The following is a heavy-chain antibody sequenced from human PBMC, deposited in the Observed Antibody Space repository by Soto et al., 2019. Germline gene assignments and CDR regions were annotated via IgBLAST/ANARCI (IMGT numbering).Heavy chain of an antibody. Sequence: ASVKVSCKVSGYTLTELSMHWVRQALGKGLEWMGGFDPEDGETIYAQKFQGRVTMTEDTSTDTAYMELSSLRSEDTAVYYCATAAPITMVRGVRVDAFDIWGQGTMVTVSS. CDR3: ATAAPITMVRGVRVDAFDI. CDR2: FDPEDGET. D-gene: IGHD3-10*01. V-gene: IGHV1-24*01. J-gene: IGHJ3*02. CDR1: GYTLTELS.